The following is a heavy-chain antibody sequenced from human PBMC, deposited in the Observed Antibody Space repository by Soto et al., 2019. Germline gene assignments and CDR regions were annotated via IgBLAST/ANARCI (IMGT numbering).Heavy chain of an antibody. V-gene: IGHV1-69*12. J-gene: IGHJ3*02. CDR3: AREENYGAPGAFDI. CDR1: GGTFSSYA. Sequence: QVQLVQSGAEVKKPGSSVKVSCKASGGTFSSYAISWVRQAPGQGLEWMGGIIPNFGTANYAQKFQGRVTITADESTSTAYMELSSLRSENTAVYYCAREENYGAPGAFDIWGQGTMVTVSS. CDR2: IIPNFGTA. D-gene: IGHD4-17*01.